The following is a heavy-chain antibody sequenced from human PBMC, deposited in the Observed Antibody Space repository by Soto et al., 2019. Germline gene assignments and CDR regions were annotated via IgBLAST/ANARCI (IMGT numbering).Heavy chain of an antibody. V-gene: IGHV4-31*03. CDR3: ARRSRDSYDSSGYIDY. Sequence: QVQLQESGPGLVKPSQTLSLTCTVSGGSISSGGYYWSWIRQHPGKGLEWIGYIYYSGSTYYNPSLYRRVTISVDTSKTQCALNLSSVTAADTAVYYCARRSRDSYDSSGYIDYWGQGTLVTVSS. CDR2: IYYSGST. J-gene: IGHJ4*02. CDR1: GGSISSGGYY. D-gene: IGHD3-22*01.